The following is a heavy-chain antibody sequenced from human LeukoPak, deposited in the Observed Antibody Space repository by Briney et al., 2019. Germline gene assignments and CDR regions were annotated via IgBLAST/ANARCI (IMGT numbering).Heavy chain of an antibody. CDR1: GFTFSSYA. V-gene: IGHV3-23*01. Sequence: PGGSLRLSCAASGFTFSSYAMSWVRQAPGKGLEWVSAISGSGGSIYYADSVKGRFTISRDNSKNTLYLQMNSLRAEDTAVYYCAKEQLYSSGWYYFDYWGQGTLVTVSS. D-gene: IGHD6-19*01. J-gene: IGHJ4*02. CDR2: ISGSGGSI. CDR3: AKEQLYSSGWYYFDY.